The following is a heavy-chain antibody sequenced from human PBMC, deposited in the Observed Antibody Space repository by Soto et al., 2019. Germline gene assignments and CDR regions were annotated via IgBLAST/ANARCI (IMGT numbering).Heavy chain of an antibody. V-gene: IGHV3-48*03. Sequence: GGSLRLSCAASGFTFSSYEMNWVRQAPGKGLEWVSYISSSGSTIYYADSVKGRFTISRDNAKNSLYLQMNSLRAEDTAVYYCARSYGYLGPFVHWGQGTLVTVSS. D-gene: IGHD5-18*01. J-gene: IGHJ5*02. CDR1: GFTFSSYE. CDR3: ARSYGYLGPFVH. CDR2: ISSSGSTI.